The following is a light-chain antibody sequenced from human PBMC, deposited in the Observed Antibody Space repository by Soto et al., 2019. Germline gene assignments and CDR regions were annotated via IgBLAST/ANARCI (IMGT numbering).Light chain of an antibody. J-gene: IGKJ1*01. CDR3: QQYNNYPRT. Sequence: IQMSQSPSTLSASVGDRATITCRASHMTSRLLAWYQQKPGKAPNLLIYDASTLESGVPSRFRGSGSETEFTLTISGLQPDDFATYFCQQYNNYPRTFGQGTKVDI. CDR1: HMTSRL. V-gene: IGKV1-5*01. CDR2: DAS.